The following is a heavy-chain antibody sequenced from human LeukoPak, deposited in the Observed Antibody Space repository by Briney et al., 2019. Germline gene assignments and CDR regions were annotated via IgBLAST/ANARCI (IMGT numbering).Heavy chain of an antibody. J-gene: IGHJ6*02. CDR2: IYYSGST. D-gene: IGHD3-10*01. CDR1: GGSISSYY. Sequence: SETLSLTCTVSGGSISSYYWSWIRQPPGKGLEWIGYIYYSGSTNYNPSLKSRATISVDTSKNQFSLKLSSVTAADTAVYYCARVRTPYGYYGMDVWGQGTTVTVSS. V-gene: IGHV4-59*01. CDR3: ARVRTPYGYYGMDV.